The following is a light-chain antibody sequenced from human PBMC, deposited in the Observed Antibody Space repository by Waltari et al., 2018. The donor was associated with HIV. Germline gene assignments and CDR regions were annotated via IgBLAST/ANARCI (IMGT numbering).Light chain of an antibody. J-gene: IGKJ1*01. Sequence: EIVMTQSPDTLSVSSGARVTLSCRASQSANRNLAWYQQRPGQAPTLLIYDASARATGVPARFSGSGSWTEFTLTITSLQSEDFAVYFCQQYNKWPWTFGQGTKVEIE. V-gene: IGKV3-15*01. CDR3: QQYNKWPWT. CDR2: DAS. CDR1: QSANRN.